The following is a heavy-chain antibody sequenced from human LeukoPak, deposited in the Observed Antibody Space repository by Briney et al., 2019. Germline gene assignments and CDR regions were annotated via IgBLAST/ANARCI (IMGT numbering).Heavy chain of an antibody. V-gene: IGHV4-59*01. CDR1: GGSISSYY. CDR3: ASAGMTTVTEFDY. D-gene: IGHD4-17*01. J-gene: IGHJ4*02. CDR2: IYYSGST. Sequence: QSSETLSLTCTVSGGSISSYYWSWIRQPPGKGLEWIGYIYYSGSTNYNPSLKSRVTISVDTSKNQFSLKLRSVTAADTAVYYCASAGMTTVTEFDYWGQGTLVTVSS.